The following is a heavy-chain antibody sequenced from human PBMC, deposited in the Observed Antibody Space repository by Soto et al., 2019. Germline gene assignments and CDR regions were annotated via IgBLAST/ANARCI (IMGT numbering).Heavy chain of an antibody. Sequence: EVQLVESGGGLVHPGGSLKLSCAVSGFTFSGSVMHWVRQAPGKGLEWLGRIRSRDSDYATSYAESLKGRVTISRDDSKNTAYLQVTSLKIEDTALYYCTTSGNSSKGFDYWGQGTLVTVSS. CDR1: GFTFSGSV. D-gene: IGHD6-6*01. J-gene: IGHJ4*02. V-gene: IGHV3-73*01. CDR2: IRSRDSDYAT. CDR3: TTSGNSSKGFDY.